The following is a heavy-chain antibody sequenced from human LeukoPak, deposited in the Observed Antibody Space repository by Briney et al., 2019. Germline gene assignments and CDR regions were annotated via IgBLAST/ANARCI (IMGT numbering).Heavy chain of an antibody. V-gene: IGHV3-30*04. Sequence: GGSLRLSCAASGFTFSSYAMHWVRQAPGKGLEWVAVISYDGSNKYYADSVKGRFTISRDNSKNTLYLQMNSLRAEDTAVYYCARETTHCSSTSCYYYFDYWGQGTLVTVSS. CDR3: ARETTHCSSTSCYYYFDY. CDR1: GFTFSSYA. D-gene: IGHD2-2*01. CDR2: ISYDGSNK. J-gene: IGHJ4*02.